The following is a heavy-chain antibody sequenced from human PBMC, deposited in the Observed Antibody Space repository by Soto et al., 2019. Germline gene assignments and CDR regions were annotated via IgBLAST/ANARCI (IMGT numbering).Heavy chain of an antibody. Sequence: GGSLRLSCAASGFTFSSYSMNWVRQAPGKGLEWVSSISTSSSYIYDTDSVKGRFTISRDNTKDSLYLQMNSLRAEDTAIYYCARGSAFIGLDYWGQGTPVTV. V-gene: IGHV3-21*01. CDR1: GFTFSSYS. CDR3: ARGSAFIGLDY. J-gene: IGHJ4*02. D-gene: IGHD1-26*01. CDR2: ISTSSSYI.